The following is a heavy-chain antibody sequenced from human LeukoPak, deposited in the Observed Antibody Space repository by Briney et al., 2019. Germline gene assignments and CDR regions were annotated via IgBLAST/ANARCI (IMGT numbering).Heavy chain of an antibody. CDR3: ARAPRQYSGSSPSRFDP. V-gene: IGHV1-2*02. J-gene: IGHJ5*02. CDR2: VNPNSGDT. CDR1: GYTFTGYY. Sequence: ASVKVSCKASGYTFTGYYLHWVRQAPGQGLEWMGCVNPNSGDTNYAQKFQGRVTMTRDTSISTAYMELSRLRSDDTAVYYCARAPRQYSGSSPSRFDPWGQGTLVTVSS. D-gene: IGHD1-26*01.